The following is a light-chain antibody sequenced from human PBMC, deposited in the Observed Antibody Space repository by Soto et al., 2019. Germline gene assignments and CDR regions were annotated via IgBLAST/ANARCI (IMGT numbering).Light chain of an antibody. CDR3: QQSYSTPQT. J-gene: IGKJ1*01. CDR2: AAS. Sequence: DIQMTQSPSSLSASVGDRVTITCRASQSISRYLNWYQHKPGKAPKLLINAASSLQSGVPSRFSGSGSGTDFTLTISSLQPEDFATYYCQQSYSTPQTFGQGTKVDIK. CDR1: QSISRY. V-gene: IGKV1-39*01.